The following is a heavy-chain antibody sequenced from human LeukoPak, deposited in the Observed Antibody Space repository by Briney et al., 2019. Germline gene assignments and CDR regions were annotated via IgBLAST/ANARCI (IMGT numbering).Heavy chain of an antibody. CDR3: ARGVPYSSGHGDFDY. CDR1: GGSVSSSSYY. V-gene: IGHV4-39*01. D-gene: IGHD6-19*01. J-gene: IGHJ4*02. CDR2: VYYSGGT. Sequence: SETLSLTCTVSGGSVSSSSYYWGWIRQPPGKGLEWIGSVYYSGGTYSNPSLKSRVTISVDTSTNQFSLKLSSVTAVDTAVYYCARGVPYSSGHGDFDYWGQGTLVTVSS.